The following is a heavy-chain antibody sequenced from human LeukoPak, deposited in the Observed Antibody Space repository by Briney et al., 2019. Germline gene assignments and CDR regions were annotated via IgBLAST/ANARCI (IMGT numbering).Heavy chain of an antibody. CDR1: GFNFANHA. CDR2: ISGGGDIT. V-gene: IGHV3-23*01. J-gene: IGHJ4*02. Sequence: GGPLRLSCAASGFNFANHAMSWVRQTPGKGLEWVSAISGGGDITYYADSVTGRFTISRDNSKDTLFLQMHSLRPGDTAVYYCVREDTPATANYWGQGTLVTISS. D-gene: IGHD2-21*02. CDR3: VREDTPATANY.